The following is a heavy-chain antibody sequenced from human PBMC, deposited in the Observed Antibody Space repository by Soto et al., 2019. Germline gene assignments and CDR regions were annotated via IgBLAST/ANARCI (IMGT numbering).Heavy chain of an antibody. CDR2: IIPIFGTA. D-gene: IGHD6-19*01. CDR1: GGTFSSYA. CDR3: ARESVAVAGNPFDY. J-gene: IGHJ4*02. V-gene: IGHV1-69*12. Sequence: QVQLVQSGAEVKKPGSSVKVSCKASGGTFSSYAISWVRQAPGQGLEWMGGIIPIFGTANYAQKFQGRVXXPXDXATSTAYMELSSLRSEDTAVYYCARESVAVAGNPFDYWGQGTLVTVAS.